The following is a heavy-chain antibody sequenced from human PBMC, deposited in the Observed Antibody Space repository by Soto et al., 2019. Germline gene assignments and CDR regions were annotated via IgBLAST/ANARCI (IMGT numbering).Heavy chain of an antibody. J-gene: IGHJ4*01. CDR2: IYPGDSDV. D-gene: IGHD3-10*01. V-gene: IGHV5-51*01. Sequence: LGESLKISCEASEYTFTKYWIGWVRQMPGKGLEWMGIIYPGDSDVRYSPSFQGHVTISADKFINTVYLEWSSLKPSDSATYFCAIHGPLNKMLRGVPLDFWGQGTRVTVSS. CDR3: AIHGPLNKMLRGVPLDF. CDR1: EYTFTKYW.